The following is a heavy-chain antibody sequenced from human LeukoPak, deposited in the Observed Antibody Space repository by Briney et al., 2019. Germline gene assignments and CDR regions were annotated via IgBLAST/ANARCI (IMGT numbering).Heavy chain of an antibody. V-gene: IGHV4-4*02. D-gene: IGHD4-17*01. CDR2: IYHSGSA. Sequence: PSGTLSLTCAVSGGSISSTNWWSWVRQPPGKGLELIGEIYHSGSANYNPSLKSRVTISVDKSKNQFSLKLSSVTAADTAIYYCSRVILTDYGDPYYFDSWGQGTLVTVSS. CDR1: GGSISSTNW. J-gene: IGHJ4*02. CDR3: SRVILTDYGDPYYFDS.